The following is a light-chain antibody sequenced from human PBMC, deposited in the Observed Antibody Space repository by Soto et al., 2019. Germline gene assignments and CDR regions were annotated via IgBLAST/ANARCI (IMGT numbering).Light chain of an antibody. CDR1: QSLSTTY. Sequence: EIVLTQAPGTLSLSPGERATLSCRASQSLSTTYLTWYQQKPGQAPRLLIYDASSRATGIPDRFSGSGSGADFTLTINRLEPEDFAVYYCQHYGGSPPYTFGQGTKLDIK. J-gene: IGKJ2*01. CDR2: DAS. CDR3: QHYGGSPPYT. V-gene: IGKV3-20*01.